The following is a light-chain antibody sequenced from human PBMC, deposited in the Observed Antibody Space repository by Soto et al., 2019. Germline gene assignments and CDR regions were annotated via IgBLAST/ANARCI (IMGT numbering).Light chain of an antibody. CDR3: TSYTSSSTYV. CDR1: ASDVGGYNY. Sequence: QSALTQPASVSGTPGQSITISCTGTASDVGGYNYVSWYQHHPGEAPKLMIYEVNDRPSGVSNRFSGSKSGNTASLTISGLQAEGEADYYCTSYTSSSTYVFGTGTKVTVL. V-gene: IGLV2-14*01. CDR2: EVN. J-gene: IGLJ1*01.